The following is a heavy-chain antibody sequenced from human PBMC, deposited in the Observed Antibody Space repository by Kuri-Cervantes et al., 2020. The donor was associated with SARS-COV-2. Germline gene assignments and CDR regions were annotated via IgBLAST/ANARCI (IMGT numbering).Heavy chain of an antibody. D-gene: IGHD6-13*01. CDR3: ARSRPKYSSSWYYYGMDV. V-gene: IGHV3-64D*08. CDR1: GFTFSSYA. Sequence: GGSLRLSCSASGFTFSSYAMHWVRQAPGKGLENVSAISSNGGSTYYADSVKGRFTISRDNSKNTLYLQMSSLRAEDTAVYYCARSRPKYSSSWYYYGMDVWGQGTTVTVSS. J-gene: IGHJ6*02. CDR2: ISSNGGST.